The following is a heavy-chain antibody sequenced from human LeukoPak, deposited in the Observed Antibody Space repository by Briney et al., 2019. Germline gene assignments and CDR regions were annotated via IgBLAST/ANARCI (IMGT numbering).Heavy chain of an antibody. CDR2: ISGSGVST. V-gene: IGHV3-23*01. D-gene: IGHD1-7*01. CDR1: GFTFSNCA. J-gene: IGHJ3*02. Sequence: PGGSLRLSCAASGFTFSNCAMSWVRQAPGKGLEWVSGISGSGVSTYYADSVKGWFTISRDNSKNTLYLQMNSLRAEDTAVYYCAKGNTLNYIYDAFDIWGQGTVATVSS. CDR3: AKGNTLNYIYDAFDI.